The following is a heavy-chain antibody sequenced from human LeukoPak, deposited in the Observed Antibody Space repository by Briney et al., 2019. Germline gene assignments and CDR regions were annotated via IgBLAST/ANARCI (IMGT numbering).Heavy chain of an antibody. CDR1: GFSLSGYE. D-gene: IGHD3-10*01. Sequence: GGSLRLSCAASGFSLSGYEMNWVRQAPGKGLEWVSYISSSGSTILYADSVKGRFTISRDNAKNSLYLQMNSLRAEDAADYYCARAIGYYFDYWGQGTLVTVSS. CDR3: ARAIGYYFDY. CDR2: ISSSGSTI. V-gene: IGHV3-48*03. J-gene: IGHJ4*02.